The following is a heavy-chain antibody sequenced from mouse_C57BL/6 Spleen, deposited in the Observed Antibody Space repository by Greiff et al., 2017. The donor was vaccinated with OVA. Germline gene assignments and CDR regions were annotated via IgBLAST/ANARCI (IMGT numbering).Heavy chain of an antibody. D-gene: IGHD1-2*01. Sequence: VQLQQSGPELVKPGASVNMSCKASGYTFTDSTMHWVKQSHGKSLEWIGYINPNNGGTSYNQKFKGKATLTVNKSSSTAYMELRSLTSEDSAVYYCARSAGRGLFDYWGQGTTLTVSS. V-gene: IGHV1-22*01. CDR3: ARSAGRGLFDY. J-gene: IGHJ2*01. CDR2: INPNNGGT. CDR1: GYTFTDST.